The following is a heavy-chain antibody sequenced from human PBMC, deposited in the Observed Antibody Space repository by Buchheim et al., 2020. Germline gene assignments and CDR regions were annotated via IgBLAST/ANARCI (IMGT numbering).Heavy chain of an antibody. CDR1: GYTFTTYA. D-gene: IGHD3-10*01. Sequence: QVQLVQSGAEVKKPGASVRVSCKTSGYTFTTYAMQWVRQAPGQSLEWMGWINPGNGNTKYSQKFQGRVTITSDTSASTAYMELSSLRSDDTAVYYCARVRQEGFDYWGQGTL. V-gene: IGHV1-3*01. CDR3: ARVRQEGFDY. J-gene: IGHJ4*02. CDR2: INPGNGNT.